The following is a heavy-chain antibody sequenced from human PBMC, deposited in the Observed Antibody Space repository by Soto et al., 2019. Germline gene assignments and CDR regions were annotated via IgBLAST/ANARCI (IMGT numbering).Heavy chain of an antibody. CDR3: ARWNVQHDSYGYF. V-gene: IGHV3-30-3*01. Sequence: GGSLRLSCAASGFTFSSYPMHWLRQSPGKGLEWVALLSYDGSDKYYADSVKGRFSISRDNSQNTLYLQMNSLRAEDTAVYYCARWNVQHDSYGYFWGQGTLVTVSS. CDR2: LSYDGSDK. J-gene: IGHJ4*02. D-gene: IGHD5-18*01. CDR1: GFTFSSYP.